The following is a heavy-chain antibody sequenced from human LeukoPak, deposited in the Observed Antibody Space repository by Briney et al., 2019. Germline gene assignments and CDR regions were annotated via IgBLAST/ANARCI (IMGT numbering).Heavy chain of an antibody. CDR1: GFTFSSYW. J-gene: IGHJ4*02. CDR2: IKQDGSEK. D-gene: IGHD2-2*01. CDR3: ARDLKYCSSTSCYEYYFDY. V-gene: IGHV3-7*01. Sequence: GGSLRLSCGASGFTFSSYWMSWVRQAPGKGLEWVANIKQDGSEKYYVDSVKGRFTISRDNAKNSLYLQMNSLRAEDTAVYYCARDLKYCSSTSCYEYYFDYWGQGTLVTVSS.